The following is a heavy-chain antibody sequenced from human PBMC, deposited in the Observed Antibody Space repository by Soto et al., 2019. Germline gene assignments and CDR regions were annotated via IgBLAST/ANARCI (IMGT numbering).Heavy chain of an antibody. CDR1: GGTFSSYA. J-gene: IGHJ6*02. Sequence: SVKVSCKASGGTFSSYAISWVRQAPGQGLEWMGGIIPIFGTANYAQKFQGRVTITADESTSTADMELSSLRSEDTAVYYCARALPGDTAMVDYGMDVWGQGTTVTVSS. V-gene: IGHV1-69*13. CDR2: IIPIFGTA. D-gene: IGHD5-18*01. CDR3: ARALPGDTAMVDYGMDV.